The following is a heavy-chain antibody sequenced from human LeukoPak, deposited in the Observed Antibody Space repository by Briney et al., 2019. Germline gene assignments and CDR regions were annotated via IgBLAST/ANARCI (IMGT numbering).Heavy chain of an antibody. J-gene: IGHJ2*01. CDR1: GGSISSYY. CDR2: IYYSGST. Sequence: PSETLSLTCTVSGGSISSYYWSWIRQPPGKGLEWIGYIYYSGSTNYNPSLKSRVTISVDTSKNQFSLKLSSVTAADTGVYYCARVAAQYDSSGYYLTVTGYFDLWGRGTLVTVSS. V-gene: IGHV4-59*01. D-gene: IGHD3-22*01. CDR3: ARVAAQYDSSGYYLTVTGYFDL.